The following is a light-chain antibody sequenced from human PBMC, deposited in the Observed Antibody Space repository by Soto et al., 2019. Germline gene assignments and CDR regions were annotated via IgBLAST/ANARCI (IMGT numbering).Light chain of an antibody. V-gene: IGLV2-11*01. CDR1: SSDVGGYNY. Sequence: QSVLTQPRSGSGSPGQAGTISCTGTSSDVGGYNYVSWYQQHPGKAPKLMIYDVSKLPSGVPDRFSGSKSGNTASLTISGLQAEDEADYYSCSYAGRYTFDVVFGRGT. J-gene: IGLJ2*01. CDR3: CSYAGRYTFDVV. CDR2: DVS.